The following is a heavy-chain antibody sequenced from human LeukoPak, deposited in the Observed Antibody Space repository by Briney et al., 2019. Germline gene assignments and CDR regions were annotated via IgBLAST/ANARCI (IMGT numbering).Heavy chain of an antibody. V-gene: IGHV3-23*01. Sequence: PGGSLRLSCAASGFTFSSYAMSWVRQAPGKGLEWVSAISGSGGSTYYADSVKGRFTISRDNSKNTLYLQMNSLRAEDTAVYYCARPGRFSARGWYFFDYWGQGTLVTVSS. CDR3: ARPGRFSARGWYFFDY. CDR1: GFTFSSYA. J-gene: IGHJ4*02. CDR2: ISGSGGST. D-gene: IGHD6-19*01.